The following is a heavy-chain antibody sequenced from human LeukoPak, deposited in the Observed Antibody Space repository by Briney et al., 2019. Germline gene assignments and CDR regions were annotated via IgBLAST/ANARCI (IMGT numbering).Heavy chain of an antibody. CDR3: ARAMYYDILTGYYNPFDY. V-gene: IGHV3-74*01. Sequence: GGSLRLSCAASGFTFSSYWMHWVRQAPGKGLVWVSRINSDGSTTNYADSVKGRFTISRDNAKNSLYLQMNSLRAEDTAFYYCARAMYYDILTGYYNPFDYWGQGTLVTVSS. CDR1: GFTFSSYW. D-gene: IGHD3-9*01. CDR2: INSDGSTT. J-gene: IGHJ4*02.